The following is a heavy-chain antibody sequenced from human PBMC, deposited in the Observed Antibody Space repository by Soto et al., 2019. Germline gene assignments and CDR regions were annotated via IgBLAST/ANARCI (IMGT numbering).Heavy chain of an antibody. CDR3: EWEYGNYERNDP. CDR2: IIPILGIA. D-gene: IGHD4-17*01. J-gene: IGHJ5*02. Sequence: QVQLVQSGADVKKPGSSVKVSCKASGGTFSSYTISWVRQAPGQGLEWMGRIIPILGIANYAQKFQGRVTITGDKSTSTAYLELSSLRSEDTAAYYCEWEYGNYERNDPWGQGTLVTVSS. V-gene: IGHV1-69*02. CDR1: GGTFSSYT.